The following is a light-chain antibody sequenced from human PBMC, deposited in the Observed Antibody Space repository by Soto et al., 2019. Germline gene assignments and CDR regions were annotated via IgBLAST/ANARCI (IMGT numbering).Light chain of an antibody. CDR2: DVS. CDR1: SSDIGNYNY. CDR3: SSYTTSATLYV. Sequence: QSVPTQPASVSGSPGQSIIISCTGTSSDIGNYNYVSWYQQHPGKAPKLMIYDVSHRPSGVSNRFSGSKSGNTASLTISGLQSEDEADYYCSSYTTSATLYVFGTGTKVTVL. J-gene: IGLJ1*01. V-gene: IGLV2-14*03.